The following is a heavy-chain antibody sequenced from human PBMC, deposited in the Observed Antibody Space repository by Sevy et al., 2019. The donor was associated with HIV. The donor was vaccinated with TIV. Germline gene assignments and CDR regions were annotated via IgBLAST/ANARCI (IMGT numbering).Heavy chain of an antibody. J-gene: IGHJ3*02. CDR3: ARDSVTVSGIVLYXLDX. CDR1: GXXFGSYW. Sequence: GGSLRLSCGASGXXFGSYWMHWVRQVPGKGLEWVSRISDDGRSTTYADSVRGRFTISRDNAKNTLYLQMNGLRADDTAVYYCARDSVTVSGIVLYXLDXWGQGTMVTVSS. CDR2: ISDDGRST. V-gene: IGHV3-74*01. D-gene: IGHD3-3*01.